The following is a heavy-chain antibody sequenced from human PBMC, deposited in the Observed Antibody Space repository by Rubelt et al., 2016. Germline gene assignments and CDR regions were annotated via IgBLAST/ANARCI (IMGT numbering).Heavy chain of an antibody. Sequence: QVQLVQSGAEVKKAGASAKVSCQASGYIFFGYYIHWVRQAPGKGLEWMGGTNPKSGDTDDAQKFRGRGTMTRDTSTSTAYVELSRLTSDDTAVYYCARRSGSYFDCDFWGQGTLVTVSS. CDR1: GYIFFGYY. CDR2: TNPKSGDT. D-gene: IGHD3-10*01. J-gene: IGHJ4*02. CDR3: ARRSGSYFDCDF. V-gene: IGHV1-2*02.